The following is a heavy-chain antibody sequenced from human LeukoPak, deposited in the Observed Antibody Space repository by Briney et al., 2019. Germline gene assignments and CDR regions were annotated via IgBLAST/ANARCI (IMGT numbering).Heavy chain of an antibody. V-gene: IGHV3-21*01. D-gene: IGHD4-23*01. J-gene: IGHJ3*02. CDR3: ARGDYGGNDDAFDI. CDR1: GFTFSSYS. Sequence: GGSLRLSCAASGFTFSSYSMNWVRQAPGKGLEWVSSISSSSSYIYYADSVKGRFTISRDNAKNSLYLQMNSLRAEDTAVYYCARGDYGGNDDAFDIWGQGTMVTVSS. CDR2: ISSSSSYI.